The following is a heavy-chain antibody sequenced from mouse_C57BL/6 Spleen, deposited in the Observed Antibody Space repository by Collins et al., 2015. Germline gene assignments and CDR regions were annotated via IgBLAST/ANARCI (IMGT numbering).Heavy chain of an antibody. CDR1: GYTFTSYW. CDR2: INPSNGGT. D-gene: IGHD1-2*01. V-gene: IGHV1-53*01. CDR3: ARITTAPYYFDY. Sequence: QVQLRQPGTELVKPGASVKLSCKASGYTFTSYWMHWVKQRPGQGLEWIGNINPSNGGTNFNEKFRSKATLTVDKSSSTAYMQLGSLTSEDSAVYYCARITTAPYYFDYWGQGTTLTVSS. J-gene: IGHJ2*01.